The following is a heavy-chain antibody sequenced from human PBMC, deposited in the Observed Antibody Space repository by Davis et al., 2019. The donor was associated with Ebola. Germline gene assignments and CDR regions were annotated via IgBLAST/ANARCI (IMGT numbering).Heavy chain of an antibody. V-gene: IGHV4-4*02. D-gene: IGHD1-26*01. CDR2: IYHSGST. CDR1: GGSISSSNW. Sequence: PSETLSLTCAVSGGSISSSNWWSWVRQPPGKGLEWIGEIYHSGSTNYNPSLKSRVTISVDKSKNQFSLKLSSVTAADTAVYYCARVGEIRFLIVGYESTRGVGFDPWGQGTLVTVSS. J-gene: IGHJ5*02. CDR3: ARVGEIRFLIVGYESTRGVGFDP.